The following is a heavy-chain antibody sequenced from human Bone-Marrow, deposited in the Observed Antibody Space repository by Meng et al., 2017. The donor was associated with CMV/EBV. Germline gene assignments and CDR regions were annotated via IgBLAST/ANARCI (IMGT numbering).Heavy chain of an antibody. D-gene: IGHD3-16*02. CDR1: GFTFSSYE. Sequence: GGSLRLSCAASGFTFSSYEMNWVRQAPGKGLEWVSYISSSGSTIYYADSVKGRFTISRDNAKNSLYLQMNSLRAEDTAVYYCARDPPYDYVWGSYRPPNGMDVWGQGTTVTVSS. CDR3: ARDPPYDYVWGSYRPPNGMDV. CDR2: ISSSGSTI. J-gene: IGHJ6*02. V-gene: IGHV3-48*03.